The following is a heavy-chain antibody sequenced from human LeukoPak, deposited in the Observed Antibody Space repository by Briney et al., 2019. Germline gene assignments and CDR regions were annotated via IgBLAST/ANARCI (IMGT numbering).Heavy chain of an antibody. CDR1: GGSISSYY. Sequence: KASETLSLTCTVSGGSISSYYWSWIRQPPGKGLEWIGEINHSGSTNYNPSLKSRVTISVDTSKNQSSLKLSSVTAADTAVYYCASWNDLRDYWGQGTLVTVSS. CDR3: ASWNDLRDY. V-gene: IGHV4-34*01. D-gene: IGHD1-1*01. J-gene: IGHJ4*02. CDR2: INHSGST.